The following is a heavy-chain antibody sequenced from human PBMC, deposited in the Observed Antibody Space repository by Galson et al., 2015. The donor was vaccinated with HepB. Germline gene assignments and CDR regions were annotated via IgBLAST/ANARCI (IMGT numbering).Heavy chain of an antibody. CDR3: VATPQGYGMDV. CDR1: GYTFTNYW. Sequence: QSGAEVKKPGESLRISCQGSGYTFTNYWISWVRQKPGKGLEWMLNINPSDSYTNYNPSFQGHVSISADKSINTAYLQWSSLQASDTAMYYCVATPQGYGMDVWGHGTTFTVSS. J-gene: IGHJ6*02. V-gene: IGHV5-10-1*01. CDR2: INPSDSYT.